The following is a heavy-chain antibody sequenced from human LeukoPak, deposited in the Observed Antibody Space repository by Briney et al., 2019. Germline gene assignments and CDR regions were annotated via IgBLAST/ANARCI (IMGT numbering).Heavy chain of an antibody. CDR1: GFTFSSYS. CDR2: ISSSSSYI. V-gene: IGHV3-21*01. Sequence: GGSLRLSCAASGFTFSSYSMNWVRQAPGKGLEWVSSISSSSSYIYYADSVKGRFTISRDNAKDSLYLQMNSLRAEDTAVYYCARITGTTARGAFDIWGQGTMVTVSP. CDR3: ARITGTTARGAFDI. J-gene: IGHJ3*02. D-gene: IGHD1-1*01.